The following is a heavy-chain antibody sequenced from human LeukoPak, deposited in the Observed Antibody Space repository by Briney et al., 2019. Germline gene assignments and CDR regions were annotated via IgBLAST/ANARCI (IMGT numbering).Heavy chain of an antibody. CDR2: INHSGST. CDR3: ATDRVLRFLEWSFYYYYMDV. CDR1: GGSFSGYY. Sequence: SETLSLTCAVYGGSFSGYYWSWIRQPPGKGLEWIGEINHSGSTNYNPSLKSRVTMSVDTSKNQFSLKLSSVTAADTAVYYCATDRVLRFLEWSFYYYYMDVWGKGTTVTVSS. V-gene: IGHV4-34*01. D-gene: IGHD3-3*01. J-gene: IGHJ6*03.